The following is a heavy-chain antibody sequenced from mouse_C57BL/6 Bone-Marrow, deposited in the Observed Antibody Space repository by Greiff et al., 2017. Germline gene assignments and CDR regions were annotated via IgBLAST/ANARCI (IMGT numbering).Heavy chain of an antibody. Sequence: QVQLQQSGAELVKPGASVKMSCKASGYTFTSYWITWVKQRPGQGLEWIGGIYPGSGSTNYNEKFKSKATLTVDTSSSTAYMQLSSLTSEDSAVYYCAREDYYGSSYDYWGQGTTLTVSS. J-gene: IGHJ2*01. CDR2: IYPGSGST. V-gene: IGHV1-55*01. D-gene: IGHD1-1*01. CDR3: AREDYYGSSYDY. CDR1: GYTFTSYW.